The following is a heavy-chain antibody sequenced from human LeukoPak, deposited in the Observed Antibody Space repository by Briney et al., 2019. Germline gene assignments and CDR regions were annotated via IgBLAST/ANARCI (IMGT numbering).Heavy chain of an antibody. D-gene: IGHD2-2*01. CDR1: GYTFTSYG. Sequence: GASVKVSCKASGYTFTSYGISSVRQAPGQRLEWMGWISAYNGNKNYATKLPGRVTMTKDTTTTTAYMELRSLRCDDTAVYCCARVGYCSSTSCYRIDYWGQGTLVTVSS. CDR3: ARVGYCSSTSCYRIDY. CDR2: ISAYNGNK. V-gene: IGHV1-18*01. J-gene: IGHJ4*02.